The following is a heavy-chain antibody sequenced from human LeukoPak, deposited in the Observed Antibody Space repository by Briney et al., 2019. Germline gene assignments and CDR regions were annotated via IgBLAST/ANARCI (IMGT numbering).Heavy chain of an antibody. Sequence: GGSLRLSCAASGFTFSNYAMHWVRQAPGKALEWVAVISYDGSNKYYADSVKGRFTISRDNSKNTLYLQMNSLRAEDTAVYYCARDGEVAAGQDDAFDIWGQGTMVTVSS. V-gene: IGHV3-30*14. D-gene: IGHD2-15*01. CDR3: ARDGEVAAGQDDAFDI. CDR1: GFTFSNYA. J-gene: IGHJ3*02. CDR2: ISYDGSNK.